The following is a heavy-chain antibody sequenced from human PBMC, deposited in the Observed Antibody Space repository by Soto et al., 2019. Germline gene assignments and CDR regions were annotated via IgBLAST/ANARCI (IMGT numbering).Heavy chain of an antibody. J-gene: IGHJ6*02. Sequence: QVQLQQWGAGLLRPSETLSLTCAVYGGSFRDFYWSWLRQTPEKGLEWIGDINHSGDTKYNPSLESRVTISVDTSKNQFSLKVNFVTPADTAVYYCARTGGMDVWGPGATVTVSS. CDR2: INHSGDT. V-gene: IGHV4-34*01. CDR3: ARTGGMDV. CDR1: GGSFRDFY.